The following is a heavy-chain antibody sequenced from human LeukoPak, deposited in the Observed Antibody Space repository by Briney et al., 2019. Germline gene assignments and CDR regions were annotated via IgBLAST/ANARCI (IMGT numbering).Heavy chain of an antibody. CDR2: MNPNSGNT. V-gene: IGHV1-8*01. J-gene: IGHJ4*02. Sequence: ASVKVSCRASGYTFTSYDINWVRQATGQGLEWMGWMNPNSGNTGYAQKFQGRVTITADESTSTAYMELSSLRSGDTAVYYCARGVLRYFDQLDYWGQGTLVTVSS. CDR3: ARGVLRYFDQLDY. D-gene: IGHD3-9*01. CDR1: GYTFTSYD.